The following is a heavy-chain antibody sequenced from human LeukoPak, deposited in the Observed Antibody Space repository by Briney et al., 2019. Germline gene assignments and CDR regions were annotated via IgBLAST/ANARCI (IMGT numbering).Heavy chain of an antibody. Sequence: SETLSLTCTVPGGSISSYYWSWIRQPPGKGLEWIGYIYYSGSTNYNPSLKSRVTISVDTSKNQFSLKLSSVTAADTAVYYCARGYYFDYWGQGTLVTVSS. J-gene: IGHJ4*02. CDR3: ARGYYFDY. V-gene: IGHV4-59*01. CDR2: IYYSGST. CDR1: GGSISSYY.